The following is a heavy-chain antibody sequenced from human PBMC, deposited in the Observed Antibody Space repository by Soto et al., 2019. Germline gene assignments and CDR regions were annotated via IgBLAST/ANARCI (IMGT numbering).Heavy chain of an antibody. D-gene: IGHD4-17*01. CDR3: ASDLLDDYGGKGLAY. Sequence: QVQLQESSQGLVKPSQTLSLTCTVSGGSLSSGGYYWSWIRQHPGKGLEWIGYIYNSGSTYYNPSLKSRVTISVDTSKNQFSLKLSSVTAADTAVYYCASDLLDDYGGKGLAYWGQGTLVTVSS. CDR1: GGSLSSGGYY. V-gene: IGHV4-31*03. CDR2: IYNSGST. J-gene: IGHJ4*02.